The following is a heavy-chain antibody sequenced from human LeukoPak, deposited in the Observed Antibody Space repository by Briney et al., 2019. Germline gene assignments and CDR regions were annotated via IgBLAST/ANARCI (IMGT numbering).Heavy chain of an antibody. V-gene: IGHV3-48*01. CDR3: ARDYKYAFDN. CDR1: GLRFSDYS. Sequence: PGGSLRLSCAAAGLRFSDYSMNWVRQAPGKWLEWISYMGMSSGNTNYADSGKGRFTISGDKAKNSLYLQMNSLRAEDTAVYYCARDYKYAFDNWGQGTLVTVSS. CDR2: MGMSSGNT. D-gene: IGHD5-24*01. J-gene: IGHJ4*02.